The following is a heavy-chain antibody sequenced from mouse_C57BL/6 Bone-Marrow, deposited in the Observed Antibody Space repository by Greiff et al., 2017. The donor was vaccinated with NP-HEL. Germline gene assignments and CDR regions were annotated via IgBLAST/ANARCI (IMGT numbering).Heavy chain of an antibody. J-gene: IGHJ3*01. Sequence: VQLQQSGAELARPGASVKLSCKASGYTFTSYGISWVKQRTGQGLEWIGVIYPRSGNTYYNEKFKGKATLTADKSSSTAYIGLRSLTSEDSAVYFGARPWFAYWGQGTLVTVSA. V-gene: IGHV1-81*01. CDR3: ARPWFAY. CDR2: IYPRSGNT. CDR1: GYTFTSYG.